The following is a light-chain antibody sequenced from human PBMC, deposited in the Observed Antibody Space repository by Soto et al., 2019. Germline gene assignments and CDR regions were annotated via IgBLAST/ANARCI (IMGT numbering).Light chain of an antibody. CDR2: DVS. J-gene: IGLJ1*01. CDR3: SSYTSSSPPLL. CDR1: SSDIGDYNY. V-gene: IGLV2-14*03. Sequence: QSVLTQPASVSGSPGQSITISCTGTSSDIGDYNYVSWYQQHPGKAPKLMIYDVSNRPSGVSNRFSGSKSGTTASLTISGFQAEDEADYSCSSYTSSSPPLLFGTGTKVTVL.